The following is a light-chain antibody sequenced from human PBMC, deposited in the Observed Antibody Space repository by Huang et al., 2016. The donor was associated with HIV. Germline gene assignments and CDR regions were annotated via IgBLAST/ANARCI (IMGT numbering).Light chain of an antibody. Sequence: IQMTQSPSSLSASVGDSVTITCRASQTISNYLNWYQQKPGRAPKLLIHAASRMHSGFPSRCSGGGSGTDITLTIGGYKPEGFAAQYCKQGYNPPWTFGQGTKVEVK. CDR3: KQGYNPPWT. CDR2: AAS. V-gene: IGKV1-39*01. CDR1: QTISNY. J-gene: IGKJ1*01.